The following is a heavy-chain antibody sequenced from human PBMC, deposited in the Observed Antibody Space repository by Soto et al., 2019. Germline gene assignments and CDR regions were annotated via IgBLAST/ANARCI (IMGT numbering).Heavy chain of an antibody. J-gene: IGHJ4*02. V-gene: IGHV4-31*03. Sequence: SETLSLTCTVSGGSISSGGYYWSWIRQHPGKGLEWIGYIYYSGSTYYNPSLKSRVTISVDTSKNQFSLKLSSVTAADTAVYYWAGLYYDILTVYHPIYFDYGGQGTLFTVPS. CDR3: AGLYYDILTVYHPIYFDY. CDR1: GGSISSGGYY. CDR2: IYYSGST. D-gene: IGHD3-9*01.